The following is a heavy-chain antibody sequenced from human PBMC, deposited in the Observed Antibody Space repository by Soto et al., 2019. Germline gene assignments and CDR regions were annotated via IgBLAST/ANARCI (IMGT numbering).Heavy chain of an antibody. J-gene: IGHJ4*02. CDR3: ARAGRFYYDFWSGYYTFDY. D-gene: IGHD3-3*01. CDR1: GGSISSYY. Sequence: SETLSLTCTVSGGSISSYYWSWIRQPPGKGLEWIGYIYYSGSTNYNPSLKSRVTISVDTSKNQFSLKLSSVTAADTAVYYCARAGRFYYDFWSGYYTFDYWGQGTLVTVSS. V-gene: IGHV4-59*01. CDR2: IYYSGST.